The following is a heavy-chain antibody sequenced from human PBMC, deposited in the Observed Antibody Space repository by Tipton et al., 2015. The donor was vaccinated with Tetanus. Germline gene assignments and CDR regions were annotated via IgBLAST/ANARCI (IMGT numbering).Heavy chain of an antibody. J-gene: IGHJ4*02. CDR2: IYQTGTT. CDR3: ARAAGFLGLTDDF. D-gene: IGHD2/OR15-2a*01. CDR1: GASFSSGDYY. V-gene: IGHV4-30-4*01. Sequence: GLVKPSQTLSLTCTVSGASFSSGDYYWSWIRKPPGKDLEWIGYIYQTGTTYYNPSLKGRVTISMDRSNTQFFLRLDSLTAADTGVYYCARAAGFLGLTDDFWGRGTLVSISS.